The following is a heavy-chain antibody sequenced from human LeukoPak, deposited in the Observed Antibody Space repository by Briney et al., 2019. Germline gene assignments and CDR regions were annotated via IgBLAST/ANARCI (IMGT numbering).Heavy chain of an antibody. J-gene: IGHJ6*03. D-gene: IGHD1-7*01. CDR1: GGTFSNYA. CDR2: IIPFIDTA. Sequence: GSSVKVSCKASGGTFSNYAISWVRQAPGQGLEWMGGIIPFIDTANYAQKLQRRVTITADESTSTAYMELSSLRSEDTAVYYCGRTRFSNIGVELRDYYYYYMDVWGKGTTVTVSS. V-gene: IGHV1-69*01. CDR3: GRTRFSNIGVELRDYYYYYMDV.